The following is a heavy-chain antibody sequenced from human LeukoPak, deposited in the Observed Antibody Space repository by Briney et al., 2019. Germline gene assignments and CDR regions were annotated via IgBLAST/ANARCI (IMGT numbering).Heavy chain of an antibody. CDR2: IDPSDSYT. D-gene: IGHD3-10*01. Sequence: GESLKISCKGSGYSFTSYWISWVRQMPGKGLEWMGRIDPSDSYTKYSPSFQGHVTMSADKSISTAYLQWSSLKASDTAMYYCARQPTPITVVRGVMFLDPWGQGTLVTVSS. J-gene: IGHJ5*02. CDR1: GYSFTSYW. CDR3: ARQPTPITVVRGVMFLDP. V-gene: IGHV5-10-1*01.